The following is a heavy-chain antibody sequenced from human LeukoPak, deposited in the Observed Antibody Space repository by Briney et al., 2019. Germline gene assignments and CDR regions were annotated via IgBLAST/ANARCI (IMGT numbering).Heavy chain of an antibody. J-gene: IGHJ5*02. D-gene: IGHD6-19*01. CDR2: ISSSSSYI. CDR3: ARDRFSVAGTARWFDP. Sequence: PGGSLRLSCAASGFTFSSYSMNWVRQAPGKGLEWVSSISSSSSYIYYADSVKGRFTISRDNAKNSLYLQMNSLRAEDTAVYYCARDRFSVAGTARWFDPWGQGTLVTVSS. CDR1: GFTFSSYS. V-gene: IGHV3-21*01.